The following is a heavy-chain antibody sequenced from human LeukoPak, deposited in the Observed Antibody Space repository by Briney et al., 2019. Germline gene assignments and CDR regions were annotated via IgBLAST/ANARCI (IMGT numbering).Heavy chain of an antibody. CDR1: GYTFTSYG. Sequence: GASVKVSCKASGYTFTSYGISWVRQAPGQGLEWMGGIIPIFGTANYAQKFQGRVTITADESTSTAYMELSSLRSEDTAVYYCARLFLQLWLFDPWGQGTLVTVSS. CDR2: IIPIFGTA. D-gene: IGHD5-18*01. V-gene: IGHV1-69*13. J-gene: IGHJ5*02. CDR3: ARLFLQLWLFDP.